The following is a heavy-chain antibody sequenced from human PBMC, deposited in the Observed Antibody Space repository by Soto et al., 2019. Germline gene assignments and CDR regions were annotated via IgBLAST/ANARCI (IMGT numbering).Heavy chain of an antibody. J-gene: IGHJ4*02. CDR1: GSIFSDYA. V-gene: IGHV3-30-3*01. Sequence: GGSLRLSCAASGSIFSDYAMHWVRQAPGKGLEWVAVISSEGSNKFYADSVKGRFTISRDNAKNTLFLQINSLRAEDTAVYFCARPLSVTTFYYFGYWGQGTLVTVSS. D-gene: IGHD4-4*01. CDR2: ISSEGSNK. CDR3: ARPLSVTTFYYFGY.